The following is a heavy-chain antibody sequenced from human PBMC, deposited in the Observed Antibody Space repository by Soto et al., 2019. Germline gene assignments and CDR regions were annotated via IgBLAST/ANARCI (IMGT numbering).Heavy chain of an antibody. Sequence: EVQLVESGGGLVQPGRSLRVSCAASGFTFDDYAMHWVRQAPGKGLEWVSGISWNSGTIYYADSVKGRFTISRDNAKNSLYLQMFSLRAEDTDLYYFAKGVYFEWRLMDYWGQGALVTVSS. D-gene: IGHD3-9*01. J-gene: IGHJ4*02. CDR1: GFTFDDYA. CDR3: AKGVYFEWRLMDY. CDR2: ISWNSGTI. V-gene: IGHV3-9*01.